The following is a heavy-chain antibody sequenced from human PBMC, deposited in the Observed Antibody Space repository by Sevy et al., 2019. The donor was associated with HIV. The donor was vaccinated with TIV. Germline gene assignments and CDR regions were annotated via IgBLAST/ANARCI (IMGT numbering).Heavy chain of an antibody. CDR2: INPNSGGT. D-gene: IGHD5-18*01. Sequence: ASVKVSCKASGYTFTGYYMHWVRQAPGQGLEWMGWINPNSGGTNYAQKFQGRVTMTRDTSISTAYMELSRLRSDDTALYYCARDDRPIYGYGYWGLGTLVTVSS. J-gene: IGHJ4*02. CDR3: ARDDRPIYGYGY. V-gene: IGHV1-2*02. CDR1: GYTFTGYY.